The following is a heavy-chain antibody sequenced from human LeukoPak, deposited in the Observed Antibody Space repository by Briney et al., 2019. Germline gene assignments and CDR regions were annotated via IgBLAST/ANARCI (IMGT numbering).Heavy chain of an antibody. V-gene: IGHV3-23*01. CDR2: ISGSGGST. CDR3: ARTPTVTTPG. Sequence: GGSLRLPCAASGLTFSSYAMSWVRQAPGKGLGWVSAISGSGGSTYYADSVKGRFTISRDNSKNTLYLQMNSLRAEDTAVYYCARTPTVTTPGWGQGTLVTVSS. J-gene: IGHJ4*02. D-gene: IGHD4-17*01. CDR1: GLTFSSYA.